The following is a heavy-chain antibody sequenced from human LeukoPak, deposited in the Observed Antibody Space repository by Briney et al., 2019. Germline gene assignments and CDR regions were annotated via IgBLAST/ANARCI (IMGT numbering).Heavy chain of an antibody. Sequence: GGSLRLSCAASGFTFSSYSMNWVRQAPGKGLEWVSYISSSSSTIYYADSVKGRFTISRDNAKNSLYLQMNSLRAEDTAVYYCARDSGSPEDWYFDLWGRGTLVTVSS. V-gene: IGHV3-48*01. D-gene: IGHD1-26*01. CDR2: ISSSSSTI. J-gene: IGHJ2*01. CDR1: GFTFSSYS. CDR3: ARDSGSPEDWYFDL.